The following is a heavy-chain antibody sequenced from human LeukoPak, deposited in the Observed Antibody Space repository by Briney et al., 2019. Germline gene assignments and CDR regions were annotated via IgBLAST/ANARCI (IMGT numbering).Heavy chain of an antibody. CDR2: ISSSGSTI. CDR1: GFTCSDYY. V-gene: IGHV3-11*04. J-gene: IGHJ5*02. CDR3: AREDSSGSRPFDP. Sequence: GGSLRLSCAASGFTCSDYYMSWIRQAPGKGLEWVSYISSSGSTIYYADSVKGRFTISRDNAKNSLYLQMNSLRAEDTAVYYCAREDSSGSRPFDPWGQGTLVTVSS. D-gene: IGHD3-22*01.